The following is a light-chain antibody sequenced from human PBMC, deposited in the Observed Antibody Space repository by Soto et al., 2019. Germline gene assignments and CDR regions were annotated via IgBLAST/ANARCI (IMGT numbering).Light chain of an antibody. CDR3: QQFGSPQLT. V-gene: IGKV3-20*01. CDR2: GAS. Sequence: EIVLTQSPGTLSLSPGERATLSCRTSQSVSSDYLAWYQQKPRQSPRLLIYGASRRAAGIPDRFSGSGSGTAFTLTISRLESEDFAVYYCQQFGSPQLTFGGGTKVELK. CDR1: QSVSSDY. J-gene: IGKJ4*01.